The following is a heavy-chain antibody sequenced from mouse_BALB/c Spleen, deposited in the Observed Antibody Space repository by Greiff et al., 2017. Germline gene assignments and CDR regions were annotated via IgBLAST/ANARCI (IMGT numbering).Heavy chain of an antibody. CDR2: INPSTGYT. D-gene: IGHD1-1*01. CDR3: ARWGTVLYYYAMDY. V-gene: IGHV1-7*01. Sequence: VQLQQSGAELAKPGASVKMSCKASGYTFTSYWMHWVKQRPGQGLEWIGYINPSTGYTEYNQKFKDKATLTADKSSSTAYMQLSSLTSEDSAVYYCARWGTVLYYYAMDYWGQGTSVTVSS. CDR1: GYTFTSYW. J-gene: IGHJ4*01.